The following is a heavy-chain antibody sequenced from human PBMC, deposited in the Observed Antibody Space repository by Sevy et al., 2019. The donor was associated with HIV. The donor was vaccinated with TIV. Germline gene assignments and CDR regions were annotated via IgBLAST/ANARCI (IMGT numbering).Heavy chain of an antibody. D-gene: IGHD1-26*01. J-gene: IGHJ4*02. CDR1: GFTFSSYW. CDR3: AREYSGTYYYFDY. V-gene: IGHV3-74*01. Sequence: GGSLRLSCAASGFTFSSYWMHWVRQAPGKGLVWVSRINSAGSSTNYADSVKGRFTISRDNAKNTLYLQMNSLRAEDTAVYYCAREYSGTYYYFDYWGQGTLVTVSS. CDR2: INSAGSST.